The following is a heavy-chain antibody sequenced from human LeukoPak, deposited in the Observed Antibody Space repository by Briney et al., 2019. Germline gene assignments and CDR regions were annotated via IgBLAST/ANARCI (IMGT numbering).Heavy chain of an antibody. J-gene: IGHJ4*02. Sequence: PGGSLRLSCAASGFTFSSYEMKWVRQAPGKGLEWVSYISSSSSIRYYADSVKGRLTISRDNAKNSLYLQMNSLRAEDTAVYYCARDHRIDSSGSPEYWGQGTLVTVSS. D-gene: IGHD3-22*01. CDR1: GFTFSSYE. CDR3: ARDHRIDSSGSPEY. CDR2: ISSSSSIR. V-gene: IGHV3-48*03.